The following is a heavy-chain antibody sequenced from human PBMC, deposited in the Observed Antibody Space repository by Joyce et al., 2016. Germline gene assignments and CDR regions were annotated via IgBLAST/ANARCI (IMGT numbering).Heavy chain of an antibody. D-gene: IGHD6-6*01. CDR3: VKVKGGSAYHFDY. CDR2: IKRKTDGGAT. Sequence: EVRMVESGGDLVKPGGSLRLSCVAAGIGFSYAWMSWVRQAPGKGLEWVGRIKRKTDGGATDYSAPVKGRFSISRDDAESRLYLQMNSLKTDDTGIYYCVKVKGGSAYHFDYWGQGALVIVSS. V-gene: IGHV3-15*01. CDR1: GIGFSYAW. J-gene: IGHJ4*02.